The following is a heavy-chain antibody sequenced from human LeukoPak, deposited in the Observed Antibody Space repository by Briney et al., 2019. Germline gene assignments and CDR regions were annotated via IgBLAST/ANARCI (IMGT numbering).Heavy chain of an antibody. CDR2: IYSGGST. D-gene: IGHD6-19*01. CDR1: GFTASSNY. Sequence: GGSLRLSCAASGFTASSNYMSWVRQAPGKGLEWVSVIYSGGSTYYADSVKGRFTISRDNSKNTLYLQMNSLRAEDTAVYYCASTAVAGTGDYWGQGTLVTVSS. J-gene: IGHJ4*02. V-gene: IGHV3-66*01. CDR3: ASTAVAGTGDY.